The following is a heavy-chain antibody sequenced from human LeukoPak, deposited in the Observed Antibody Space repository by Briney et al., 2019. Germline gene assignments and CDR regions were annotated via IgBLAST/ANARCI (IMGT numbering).Heavy chain of an antibody. CDR2: ISAYNGNT. CDR3: ARVDIVVVPAAMGNAYYYYGMDV. CDR1: GYTFTSYG. V-gene: IGHV1-18*01. D-gene: IGHD2-2*01. Sequence: ASVTVSCKAPGYTFTSYGISWVRQAPGQGLEWMGWISAYNGNTNYAQKLQGRVTMTTDTSTSTAYMELRSLRSDDTAVYYCARVDIVVVPAAMGNAYYYYGMDVWGQGTTVTVSS. J-gene: IGHJ6*02.